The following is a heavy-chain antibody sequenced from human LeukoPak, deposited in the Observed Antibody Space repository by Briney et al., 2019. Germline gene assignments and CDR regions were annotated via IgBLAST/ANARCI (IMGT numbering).Heavy chain of an antibody. CDR3: ARDWAFDY. CDR1: GFTFSSYW. J-gene: IGHJ4*02. CDR2: IKEDGSGK. Sequence: GGSLRLSCAASGFTFSSYWMSWVRQAPGKGLEWVANIKEDGSGKYYVDSVKGRFTISRDYAKNSLYLHMNSLRAEDTAVYYCARDWAFDYWGQGTLVTVSS. V-gene: IGHV3-7*01. D-gene: IGHD3-16*01.